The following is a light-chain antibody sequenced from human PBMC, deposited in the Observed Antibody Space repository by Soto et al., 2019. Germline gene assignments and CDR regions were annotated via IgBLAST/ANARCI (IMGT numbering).Light chain of an antibody. J-gene: IGKJ4*01. CDR3: QQRSNSELT. Sequence: EIVLTQSPATLSLSPGERATLSCRASQSVSSYLAWYQQKPGQAPRLLIYDASNRATGIPARFSGSGSGTAFTLTISSLEPEDFAVYYCQQRSNSELTFDGGTKVEIK. CDR2: DAS. V-gene: IGKV3-11*01. CDR1: QSVSSY.